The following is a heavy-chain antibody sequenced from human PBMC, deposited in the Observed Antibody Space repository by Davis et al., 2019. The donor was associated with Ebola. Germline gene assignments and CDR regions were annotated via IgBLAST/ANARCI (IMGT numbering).Heavy chain of an antibody. Sequence: GGSLRLSCAASGFTFSSYAMHWVRQAPGKGLEWVAVISYDGCNKYYADSVKGRFTISRDNSKNTLYLQMNSLRAEDTAVYYCAIPDCSGANCYSVYIKNWGQGTLVTVSS. D-gene: IGHD2-15*01. CDR1: GFTFSSYA. CDR3: AIPDCSGANCYSVYIKN. CDR2: ISYDGCNK. V-gene: IGHV3-30-3*01. J-gene: IGHJ4*02.